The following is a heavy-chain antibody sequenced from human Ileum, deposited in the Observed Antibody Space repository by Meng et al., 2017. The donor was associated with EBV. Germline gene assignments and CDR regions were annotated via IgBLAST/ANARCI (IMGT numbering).Heavy chain of an antibody. Sequence: QFRLQGPGPGLVNPPDTLSLPGAVSGYSISSTKWWGWIWQPPGKGLEWIGYIYYSGSTSYNPSLKSRVTMSVDTSKNQFSLNLNSVTAVDTAVYYCARNVPGTSAYYDWGQGTLVTVSS. D-gene: IGHD3-22*01. J-gene: IGHJ4*02. CDR1: GYSISSTKW. CDR2: IYYSGST. CDR3: ARNVPGTSAYYD. V-gene: IGHV4-28*01.